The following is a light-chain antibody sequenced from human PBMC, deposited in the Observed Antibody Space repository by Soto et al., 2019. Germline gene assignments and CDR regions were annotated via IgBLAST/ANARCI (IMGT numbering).Light chain of an antibody. CDR2: DNN. Sequence: QCVLTRLASGNGAAGGRGPITCSRSSSNIGNNYVSWYQQLPGTAPKLLIYDNNKRPSGIPDRFSGSKSGTSATLGIPGLQTGDEADYYCGTWDSSLSAYVFGTGTKVTVL. J-gene: IGLJ1*01. V-gene: IGLV1-51*01. CDR3: GTWDSSLSAYV. CDR1: SSNIGNNY.